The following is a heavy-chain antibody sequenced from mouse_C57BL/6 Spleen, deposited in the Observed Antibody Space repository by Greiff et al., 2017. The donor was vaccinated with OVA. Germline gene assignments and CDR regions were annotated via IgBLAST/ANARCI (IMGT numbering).Heavy chain of an antibody. CDR2: ISYDGSN. V-gene: IGHV3-6*01. J-gene: IGHJ2*01. CDR3: ARRVKGDYFDY. Sequence: DVKLQESGPGLVKPSQSLSLTCSVTGYSITSGYYWNWIRQFPGNKLEWMGYISYDGSNNYNPSLKNRISITRDTSKNQFFLKLNSVTTEDTATYYCARRVKGDYFDYWGQGTTLTVSS. D-gene: IGHD1-3*01. CDR1: GYSITSGYY.